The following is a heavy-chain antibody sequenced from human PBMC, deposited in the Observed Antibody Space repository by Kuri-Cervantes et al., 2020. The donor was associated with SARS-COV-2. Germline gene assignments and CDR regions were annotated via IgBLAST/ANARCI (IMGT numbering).Heavy chain of an antibody. D-gene: IGHD2-21*02. V-gene: IGHV3-48*01. CDR2: INSSSSTI. CDR3: ARDKWPIVVVTCYFDY. CDR1: GFTFSSYS. Sequence: GGSLRLSCAASGFTFSSYSMNWVRQAPGKGLEWVSYINSSSSTIYYADSVKGRFTISRDNAKNSLYLQMNSLRAEDTAVYYCARDKWPIVVVTCYFDYWGQGTLATVSS. J-gene: IGHJ4*02.